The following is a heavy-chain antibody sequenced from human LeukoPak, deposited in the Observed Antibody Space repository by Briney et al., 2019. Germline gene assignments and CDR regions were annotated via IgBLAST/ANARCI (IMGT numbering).Heavy chain of an antibody. Sequence: GASVKVSCKAFNYTFTSYDISWVRQAPGKGLEWMAWISPYNGKTFYAEKYQGRVTLTTETSTDTAFMELTSLTSDDTAVYYCARDLSNLHYWGQGTLVSVSS. V-gene: IGHV1-18*01. CDR3: ARDLSNLHY. CDR1: NYTFTSYD. CDR2: ISPYNGKT. J-gene: IGHJ4*02. D-gene: IGHD2/OR15-2a*01.